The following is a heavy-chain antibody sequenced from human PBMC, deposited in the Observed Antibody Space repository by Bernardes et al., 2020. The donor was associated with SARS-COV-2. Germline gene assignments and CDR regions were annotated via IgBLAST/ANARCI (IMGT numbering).Heavy chain of an antibody. J-gene: IGHJ6*01. V-gene: IGHV1-18*01. CDR1: GYTSTSYG. CDR3: ARGPWENRYSSSYYYGMDV. Sequence: ASVKVSCKASGYTSTSYGISWVRQAPGQGLQWMGWISVYNGNKNYAQNFQGRVTMTTDTSTSTAYMELRSLRSDDTAVYYCARGPWENRYSSSYYYGMDVWGQGTRGTVS. D-gene: IGHD1-26*01. CDR2: ISVYNGNK.